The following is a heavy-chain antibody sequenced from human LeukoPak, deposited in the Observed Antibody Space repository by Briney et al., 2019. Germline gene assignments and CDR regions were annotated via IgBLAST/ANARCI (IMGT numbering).Heavy chain of an antibody. J-gene: IGHJ4*02. CDR1: GLTFSNYA. Sequence: RGLLRLTPVPYGLTFSNYAMLWVGQARGKELERVAVISYDGSNKYYADSVKGRFTISRDNSKNTLYLQMNSLRAEDTAVYYCARGYCSGGSCKDFYYFDYWVQVTLVTVSS. V-gene: IGHV3-30*04. D-gene: IGHD2-15*01. CDR2: ISYDGSNK. CDR3: ARGYCSGGSCKDFYYFDY.